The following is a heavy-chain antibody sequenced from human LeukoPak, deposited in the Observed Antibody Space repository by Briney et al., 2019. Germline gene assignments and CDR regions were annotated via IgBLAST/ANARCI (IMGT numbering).Heavy chain of an antibody. Sequence: GGSLRLSCAASGFTFSSYWMNWARQAPGKGLEWVASINLNGNVNYYVDSVKGRFTISRDNAKNSLYLQMSNLRAEDTAVYFCARGGGLDVWGQGATVTVSS. J-gene: IGHJ6*02. CDR2: INLNGNVN. V-gene: IGHV3-7*03. CDR3: ARGGGLDV. D-gene: IGHD3-16*01. CDR1: GFTFSSYW.